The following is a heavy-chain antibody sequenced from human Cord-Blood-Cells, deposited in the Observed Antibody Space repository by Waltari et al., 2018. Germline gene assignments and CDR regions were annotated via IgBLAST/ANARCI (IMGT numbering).Heavy chain of an antibody. J-gene: IGHJ4*02. D-gene: IGHD2-15*01. CDR3: ARGNPFLGYCSGGSCYYFDY. V-gene: IGHV4-34*01. CDR1: GGSFSGYY. CDR2: INHSGST. Sequence: QVQLQQWGAGLLKPSETLSLTCAVYGGSFSGYYWSWIRPPPGKGLEWIGEINHSGSTNYNPSLKSRVTISVDTSKNQFSLKLSSVTAADTAVYYCARGNPFLGYCSGGSCYYFDYWGQGTLVTVSS.